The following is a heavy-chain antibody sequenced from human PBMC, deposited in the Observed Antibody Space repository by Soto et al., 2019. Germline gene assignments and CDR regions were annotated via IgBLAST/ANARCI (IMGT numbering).Heavy chain of an antibody. CDR3: AREMKRFLEWFPANDAFDI. CDR1: GYTLTNYG. V-gene: IGHV1-18*01. CDR2: ISAYNGNT. J-gene: IGHJ3*02. Sequence: ASVKVSCKASGYTLTNYGISWVRQAPGQGLEWMGWISAYNGNTNCAQKLQGRVTMTTDTSTSTAYMELRSLRSDDTAVYYCAREMKRFLEWFPANDAFDIWGQGTMVTVSS. D-gene: IGHD3-3*01.